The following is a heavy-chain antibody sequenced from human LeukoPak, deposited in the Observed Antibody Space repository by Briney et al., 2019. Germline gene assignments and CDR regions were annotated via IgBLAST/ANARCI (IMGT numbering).Heavy chain of an antibody. D-gene: IGHD6-13*01. J-gene: IGHJ5*02. CDR3: ASGGGIAAAGTSWFDP. CDR1: GGSISSYY. Sequence: SETLSLTCTVSGGSISSYYWSWIRQPAGKGLEWIGRIYTSGSTNYSPSLKSRVTMSVDTSKNQFSLKLSSVTAADTAVYYCASGGGIAAAGTSWFDPWGQGTLVTVSS. CDR2: IYTSGST. V-gene: IGHV4-4*07.